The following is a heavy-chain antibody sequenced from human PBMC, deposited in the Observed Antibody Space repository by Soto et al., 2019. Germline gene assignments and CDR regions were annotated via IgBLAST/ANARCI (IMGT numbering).Heavy chain of an antibody. CDR2: IIPIFGTA. CDR1: GGTFSSYA. CDR3: ARDRGLGIAAAGHDAFDI. J-gene: IGHJ3*02. V-gene: IGHV1-69*01. D-gene: IGHD6-13*01. Sequence: QVQLVQSGAEVKKPGSSVKVSCKASGGTFSSYAISWVRQAPGQGLEWMGGIIPIFGTANYAQKFQGRVTITADESTSTADMELSSLRSEDTAVYYCARDRGLGIAAAGHDAFDIWGQGTMVTVSS.